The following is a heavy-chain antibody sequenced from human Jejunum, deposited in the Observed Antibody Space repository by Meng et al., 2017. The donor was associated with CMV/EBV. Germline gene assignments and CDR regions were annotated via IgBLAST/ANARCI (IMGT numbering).Heavy chain of an antibody. CDR3: AGGREGFWTATPLNY. V-gene: IGHV3-7*03. D-gene: IGHD3/OR15-3a*01. Sequence: GFMFSDDSMAWVRQAPGKGLEWVANIKTDGSEKYYVEYLKGRFTISRDNARNSLYLQMNSLGVGDTAVYYCAGGREGFWTATPLNYWGRGTLVTVSS. CDR2: IKTDGSEK. J-gene: IGHJ4*02. CDR1: GFMFSDDS.